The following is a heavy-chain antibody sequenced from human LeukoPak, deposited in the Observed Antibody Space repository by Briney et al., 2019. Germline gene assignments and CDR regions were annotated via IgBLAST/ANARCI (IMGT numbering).Heavy chain of an antibody. CDR1: GYTFTSYD. CDR2: MNPNSGNT. CDR3: ARNDFWSGSDAFDI. D-gene: IGHD3-3*01. Sequence: GASVKVSCKASGYTFTSYDINWVRQATGQGLEWMGWMNPNSGNTGYAQKFQGRVTITRNTSISTAYMELSSLRSEDTAVYYCARNDFWSGSDAFDIWGQGTMVTVSS. J-gene: IGHJ3*02. V-gene: IGHV1-8*03.